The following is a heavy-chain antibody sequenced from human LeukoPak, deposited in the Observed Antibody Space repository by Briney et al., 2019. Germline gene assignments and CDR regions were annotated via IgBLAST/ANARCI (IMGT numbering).Heavy chain of an antibody. Sequence: GASVKVSCKASNYTFTSYGIHWVRQAPGQGLEWMGWITTFSGKTNYAQKLQGRVTMTTDTSTSTAYMELRSLRSDDTAVYYCAREMATTPGGEYWGQGTLVTVSS. D-gene: IGHD5-24*01. CDR3: AREMATTPGGEY. CDR1: NYTFTSYG. CDR2: ITTFSGKT. V-gene: IGHV1-18*01. J-gene: IGHJ4*02.